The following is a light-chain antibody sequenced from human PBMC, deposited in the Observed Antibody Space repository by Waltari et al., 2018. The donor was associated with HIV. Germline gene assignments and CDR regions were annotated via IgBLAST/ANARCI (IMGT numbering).Light chain of an antibody. V-gene: IGLV2-14*01. J-gene: IGLJ1*01. CDR1: SSDVGASHS. Sequence: QSALTQPASVSGSLGQSTTISCTGTSSDVGASHSVSWYQQRPGKVPKLLIYEVNSRPSGIDNRFSGSKSGNTASLTISGLQVEDEADYYCSSCTGSNTYVFGSGTKVTGL. CDR2: EVN. CDR3: SSCTGSNTYV.